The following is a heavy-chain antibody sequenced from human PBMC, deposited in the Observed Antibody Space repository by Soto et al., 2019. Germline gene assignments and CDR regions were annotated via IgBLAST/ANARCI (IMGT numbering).Heavy chain of an antibody. J-gene: IGHJ6*02. CDR3: ARTGAATPPYYYYGMDV. D-gene: IGHD2-15*01. CDR1: GVTFSSYA. V-gene: IGHV3-30-3*01. Sequence: GGSLGLSCTASGVTFSSYAMHWVRQAPGKGLEWVAVISYDGSNKYYADSVKGRFTISRDNSKNTLYLQMNSLRAEDTAVYYCARTGAATPPYYYYGMDVWGQGTTVTVSS. CDR2: ISYDGSNK.